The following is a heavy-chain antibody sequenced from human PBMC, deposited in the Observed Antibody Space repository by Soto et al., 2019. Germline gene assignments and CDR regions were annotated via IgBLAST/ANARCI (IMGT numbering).Heavy chain of an antibody. Sequence: PSETLSLTCTVSGGSISSYYWSWIRQPPGKGLEWIGYIYYSGSTNYNPSLKSRVTISVDTSKNQFSLKLSSVTAADTAVYYCARARAYGSGSYLDAFDIWGQGTMVTVSS. V-gene: IGHV4-59*01. CDR1: GGSISSYY. CDR2: IYYSGST. D-gene: IGHD3-10*01. J-gene: IGHJ3*02. CDR3: ARARAYGSGSYLDAFDI.